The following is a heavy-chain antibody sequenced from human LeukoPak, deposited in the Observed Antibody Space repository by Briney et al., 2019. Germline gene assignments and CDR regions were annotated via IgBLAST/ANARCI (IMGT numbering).Heavy chain of an antibody. D-gene: IGHD5-18*01. V-gene: IGHV3-64*01. CDR2: ISSNGGST. CDR1: GFTFSSYA. CDR3: ARDGGYSYGSGPYYYYMDV. Sequence: PGGSLRLSCAASGFTFSSYAMHWVRQAPGKGLEYVSAISSNGGSTYYANSVKGRFTISRDNSKNTLYLQMGSLRAEDMAVYYCARDGGYSYGSGPYYYYMDVWGKGTTVTVSS. J-gene: IGHJ6*03.